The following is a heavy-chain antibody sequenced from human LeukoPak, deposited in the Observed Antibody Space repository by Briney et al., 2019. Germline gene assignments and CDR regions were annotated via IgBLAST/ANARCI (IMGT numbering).Heavy chain of an antibody. CDR2: IYTSGST. CDR3: ARETTGLARYFDY. J-gene: IGHJ4*02. V-gene: IGHV4-4*07. CDR1: GGSFSGYY. D-gene: IGHD4-11*01. Sequence: SETLSLTCAVYGGSFSGYYWSWIRQPAGKGLEWIGRIYTSGSTNYNPSLKSRVTMSVDTSKNQFSLNLSSVTAADTAFYYCARETTGLARYFDYWGQGTLVTVSS.